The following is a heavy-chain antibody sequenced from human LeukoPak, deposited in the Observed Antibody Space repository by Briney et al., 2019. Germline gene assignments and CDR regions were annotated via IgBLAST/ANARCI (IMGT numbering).Heavy chain of an antibody. CDR1: GFTFSSYA. J-gene: IGHJ6*02. V-gene: IGHV3-23*01. CDR3: AKVADSSGYYWGAGMDV. Sequence: GGSLRLSCAASGFTFSSYAMSWVRQAPGKGLEWVSAISGSGGSTYYADSVKGRFTISRDNSKDTLYLQMNSLRAEDTAVYYCAKVADSSGYYWGAGMDVWGQGTTVTVSS. D-gene: IGHD3-22*01. CDR2: ISGSGGST.